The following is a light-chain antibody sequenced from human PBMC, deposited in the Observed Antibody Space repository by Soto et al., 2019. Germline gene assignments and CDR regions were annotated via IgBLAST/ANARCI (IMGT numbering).Light chain of an antibody. V-gene: IGKV1-27*01. J-gene: IGKJ5*01. CDR3: QKYNSDPIT. CDR1: QGISNY. Sequence: DIQMTQSPSTLSGSVGDRVTITCRASQGISNYLAWYQQKPGKVPKILIYAASTLQSGVPSRFSGSGSGTDFTLTISRLQPEDVSTYYCQKYNSDPITFGQGTRLEIK. CDR2: AAS.